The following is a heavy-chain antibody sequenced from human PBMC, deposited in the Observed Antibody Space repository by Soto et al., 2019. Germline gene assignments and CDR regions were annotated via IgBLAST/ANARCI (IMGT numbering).Heavy chain of an antibody. V-gene: IGHV3-30-3*01. J-gene: IGHJ4*02. CDR3: ARAAGTAAAGTH. D-gene: IGHD6-13*01. Sequence: QVQLVESGGGVVQPGTSLRLSCAASGFTFSSYAMHWVRQTPGRGLEWVAVISYDGGKIYYADSVKGRFTISRDNSKNTLYLQMNSLRAEDTALYYCARAAGTAAAGTHWGQGTLVTVSS. CDR1: GFTFSSYA. CDR2: ISYDGGKI.